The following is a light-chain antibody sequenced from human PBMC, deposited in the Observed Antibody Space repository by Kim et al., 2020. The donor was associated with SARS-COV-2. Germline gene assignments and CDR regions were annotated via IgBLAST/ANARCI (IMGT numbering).Light chain of an antibody. CDR2: YDK. Sequence: SYELTQPPSVTVAPGKTATITCGGDNIGRKTVHWYQQKPGQAPIVVIYYDKDRPSGSPERVSGSSSGNTASLTISRVEAGDEADYYCELWDSSTEHCVFGLGTQVT. V-gene: IGLV3-21*04. J-gene: IGLJ3*02. CDR1: NIGRKT. CDR3: ELWDSSTEHCV.